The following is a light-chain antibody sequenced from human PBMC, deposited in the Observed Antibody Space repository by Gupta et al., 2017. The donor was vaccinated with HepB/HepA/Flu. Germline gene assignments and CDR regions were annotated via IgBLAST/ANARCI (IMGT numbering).Light chain of an antibody. J-gene: IGKJ1*01. CDR3: QQYNTWQT. CDR1: QSVSSN. CDR2: GAS. V-gene: IGKV3-15*01. Sequence: EIVMTQSPATLSVSPGERATLSCRASQSVSSNLAWYQQKPGQAPRLLIYGASNRATGIPDRFSGSGSGKEFTLTISRLQSEDFAVYYCQQYNTWQTFGQGTKVEIK.